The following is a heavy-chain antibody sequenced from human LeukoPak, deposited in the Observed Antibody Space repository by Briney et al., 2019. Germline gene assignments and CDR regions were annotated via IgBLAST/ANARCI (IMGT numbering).Heavy chain of an antibody. CDR1: GFTFSSYG. V-gene: IGHV3-30*02. J-gene: IGHJ5*02. CDR2: IRYDGSNK. CDR3: AILRAGDCSSTSCYWFDP. Sequence: GGSLRLSCAASGFTFSSYGMHWVRQAPGKGLEWVAFIRYDGSNKYYADSVKGRFTISRDNSKSTLYLQMNSLRAEDTAVYYCAILRAGDCSSTSCYWFDPWGQGTLVTVSS. D-gene: IGHD2-2*01.